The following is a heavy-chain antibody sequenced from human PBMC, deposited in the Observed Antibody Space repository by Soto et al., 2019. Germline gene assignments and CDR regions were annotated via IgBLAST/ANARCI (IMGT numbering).Heavy chain of an antibody. Sequence: GSLRLSCVGSGFTFSSFEMNWVRQTPGKGLEWLSYNGRSGETIYYADSVKGRFTISRDNAKSSLFLQMNGLRDEDTGIYYCARDSRGGAARRPTFYYWGRGTLVTVSS. J-gene: IGHJ1*01. D-gene: IGHD6-6*01. CDR2: NGRSGETI. CDR1: GFTFSSFE. V-gene: IGHV3-48*03. CDR3: ARDSRGGAARRPTFYY.